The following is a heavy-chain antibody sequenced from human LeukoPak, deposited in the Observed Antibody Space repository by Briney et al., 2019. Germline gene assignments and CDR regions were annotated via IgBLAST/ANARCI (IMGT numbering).Heavy chain of an antibody. CDR1: GYSISSTYY. V-gene: IGHV4-38-2*01. J-gene: IGHJ4*02. Sequence: SETLFLTCVVSGYSISSTYYWGWIRQPPGKGLEWIGSIYHSGSTYYNSSLKSRVTISIDTSKNQFSLKLTSVTAADKAVYYSARPFCLRQRCYFDFWGQGTLVTVSS. CDR3: ARPFCLRQRCYFDF. D-gene: IGHD3-16*01. CDR2: IYHSGST.